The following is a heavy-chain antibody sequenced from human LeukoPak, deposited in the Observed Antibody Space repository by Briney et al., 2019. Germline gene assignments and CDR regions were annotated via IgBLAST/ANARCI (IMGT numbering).Heavy chain of an antibody. CDR3: ARNGSPDY. V-gene: IGHV3-21*01. CDR1: GFTFNRYN. J-gene: IGHJ4*02. CDR2: ISTSSSYI. D-gene: IGHD2-8*01. Sequence: GGSLRLSCAASGFTFNRYNMNWVRRAPGKGLEWVSSISTSSSYIYYADSVKGRFTISRDNAKNSLYLQMNSLRAEDTAVYYCARNGSPDYWGQGTLVTVSS.